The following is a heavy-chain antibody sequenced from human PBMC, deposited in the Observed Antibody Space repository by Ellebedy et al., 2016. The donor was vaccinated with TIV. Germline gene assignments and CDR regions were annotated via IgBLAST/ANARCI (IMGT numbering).Heavy chain of an antibody. V-gene: IGHV4-59*08. CDR1: GGSISGYY. J-gene: IGHJ5*02. CDR3: ARPNLGYSSTWYRGLGDNYFDP. CDR2: FSDSGST. D-gene: IGHD6-13*01. Sequence: MPSETLSLTCTVSGGSISGYYWTWIRQPPGKGLEWIAYFSDSGSTKYNPSLKSRVTISVDTSKNQFSLRLTPVTAADTALYYCARPNLGYSSTWYRGLGDNYFDPWGQGLLVTVSS.